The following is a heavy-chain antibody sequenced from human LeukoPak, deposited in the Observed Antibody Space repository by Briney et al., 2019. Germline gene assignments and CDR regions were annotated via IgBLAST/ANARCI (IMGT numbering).Heavy chain of an antibody. CDR1: GFTFGDFA. CDR3: TRRDGYIFDH. D-gene: IGHD5-24*01. Sequence: GSLRLSCIGSGFTFGDFAVSWFRQAPGKGLEWAGFIRSKANGGTTDYAASVKGRFTISRDDSKSIAYLQVSSLKTEDTAVYYCTRRDGYIFDHWGQGILVTVSS. CDR2: IRSKANGGTT. J-gene: IGHJ4*02. V-gene: IGHV3-49*03.